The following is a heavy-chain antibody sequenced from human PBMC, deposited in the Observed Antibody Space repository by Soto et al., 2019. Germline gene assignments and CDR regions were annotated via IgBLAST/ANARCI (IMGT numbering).Heavy chain of an antibody. CDR3: ARVVDYYDPYYYYGMDV. D-gene: IGHD3-22*01. V-gene: IGHV3-21*01. CDR2: ISSSSSYI. Sequence: EVQLVESGGGLVKPGGSLRLSCAASGFTFSSYNRNWVRQAPGKGLEWVSSISSSSSYIYYADSVKGRFTISRDNAKNSLYLQMNSLRAEDTAVYYCARVVDYYDPYYYYGMDVWGQGTTVTVSS. J-gene: IGHJ6*02. CDR1: GFTFSSYN.